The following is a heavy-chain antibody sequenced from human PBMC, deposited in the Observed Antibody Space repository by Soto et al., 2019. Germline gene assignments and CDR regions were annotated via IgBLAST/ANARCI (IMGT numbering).Heavy chain of an antibody. J-gene: IGHJ4*02. Sequence: EVQLLESGGDLVQPGGSLRLSCAASGFSFSDFSMNWFRQAPGKGLEWVSFIDLTGSPTYYSYSVKGRFTVSKDICKKTVYRQINSLRVEDTAIYYCAKDRVSDGIYSSEYWGRGVMVTVSS. CDR3: AKDRVSDGIYSSEY. D-gene: IGHD2-15*01. CDR2: IDLTGSPT. CDR1: GFSFSDFS. V-gene: IGHV3-23*05.